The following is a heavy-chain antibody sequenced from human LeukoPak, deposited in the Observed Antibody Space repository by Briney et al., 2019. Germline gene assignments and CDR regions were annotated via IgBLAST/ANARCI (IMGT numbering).Heavy chain of an antibody. J-gene: IGHJ5*02. CDR1: GGSISSSSYY. V-gene: IGHV4-39*01. D-gene: IGHD3-3*01. CDR2: IYYSGST. Sequence: SETLSLTCTVSGGSISSSSYYWGWIRQPPGKGVEWIGSIYYSGSTYYNPTLKSRVTKSVDTSNNKLCLKLSSVTAADTAVYYCARHVGDFWSGYAAINWFDPWGQGTLVTVSS. CDR3: ARHVGDFWSGYAAINWFDP.